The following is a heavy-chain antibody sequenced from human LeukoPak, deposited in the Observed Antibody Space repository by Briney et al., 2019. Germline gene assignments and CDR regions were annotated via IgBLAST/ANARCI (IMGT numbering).Heavy chain of an antibody. CDR3: ASDGLGIEY. V-gene: IGHV1-2*02. D-gene: IGHD6-6*01. Sequence: ASVKVTCKASGYSFTGYYIQWVRQAPGQRLQWMGWINPNSGGTNYAQKFQGSVIMTRDTSISTAYMELSRLTYDDTATFYSASDGLGIEYWGQANPVSVSS. CDR1: GYSFTGYY. CDR2: INPNSGGT. J-gene: IGHJ4*02.